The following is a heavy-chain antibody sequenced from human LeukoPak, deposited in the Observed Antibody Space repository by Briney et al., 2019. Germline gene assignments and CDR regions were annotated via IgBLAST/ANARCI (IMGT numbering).Heavy chain of an antibody. CDR1: GFTFTNYW. D-gene: IGHD1-26*01. Sequence: PGGSLRLSCAVSGFTFTNYWMNWVRQTPGKGLEWVSSITSSSTYTSYADSVKGRFTISRDNARNSLYLQMNSLRAEDTAVYYCARDPYSGTYGDTYYYYMDVWGKGTTVTISS. V-gene: IGHV3-21*01. J-gene: IGHJ6*03. CDR3: ARDPYSGTYGDTYYYYMDV. CDR2: ITSSSTYT.